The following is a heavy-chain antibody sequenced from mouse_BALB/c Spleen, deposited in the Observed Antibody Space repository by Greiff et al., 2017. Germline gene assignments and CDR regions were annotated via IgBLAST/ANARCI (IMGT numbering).Heavy chain of an antibody. CDR3: ARYDPAWFAY. J-gene: IGHJ3*01. CDR1: GFTFSSYA. CDR2: ISSGGSYT. Sequence: EVKVVESGGGLVKPGGSLKLSCAASGFTFSSYAMSWVRQSPEKRLEWVAEISSGGSYTYYPDTVTGRFTISRDNAKNTLYLEMSSLRSEDTAMYYCARYDPAWFAYWGQGTLVTVSA. D-gene: IGHD2-12*01. V-gene: IGHV5-9-4*01.